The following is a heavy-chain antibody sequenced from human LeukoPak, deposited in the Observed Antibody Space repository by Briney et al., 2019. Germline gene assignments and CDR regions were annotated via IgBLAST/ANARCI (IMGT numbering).Heavy chain of an antibody. J-gene: IGHJ4*02. Sequence: GGSLRLSCAASGFTFSSYAMSWVRQAPGKGLEWVSAISGSGGSTYYADSVKGRFTISRDNSKNTLYLQMNSLRAQDTAVYYCAKVWGIAARPIYFDYWGQGTLVTVSS. V-gene: IGHV3-23*01. CDR1: GFTFSSYA. D-gene: IGHD6-6*01. CDR2: ISGSGGST. CDR3: AKVWGIAARPIYFDY.